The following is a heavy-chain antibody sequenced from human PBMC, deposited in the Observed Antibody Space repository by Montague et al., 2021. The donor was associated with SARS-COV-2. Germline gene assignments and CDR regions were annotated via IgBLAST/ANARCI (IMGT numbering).Heavy chain of an antibody. J-gene: IGHJ4*02. CDR1: GDSVSSNTAA. CDR3: ARDPRYSLSWSFDY. Sequence: CAISGDSVSSNTAAWNWIRQSPSRGLEWLGRTYYRSKWYYDYAVSVKSRMIISPDTSKNQFSLQLSSVTPGDRAVYYCARDPRYSLSWSFDYWGQGTLVTVSS. CDR2: TYYRSKWYY. D-gene: IGHD6-13*01. V-gene: IGHV6-1*01.